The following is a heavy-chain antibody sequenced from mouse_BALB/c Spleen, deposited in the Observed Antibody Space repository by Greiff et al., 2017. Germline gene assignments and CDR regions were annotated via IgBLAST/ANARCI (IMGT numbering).Heavy chain of an antibody. CDR2: IRLKSNNYAT. CDR3: TRTIYYAMDY. V-gene: IGHV6-6*02. Sequence: EVHLVESGGGLVQPGGSMKLSCVASGFTFSNYWMNWVRQSPEKGLEWVAEIRLKSNNYATHYAESVKGRFTISRDDSKSSVYLQMNNLRAEDTGIYYCTRTIYYAMDYWGQGTSVTVSS. CDR1: GFTFSNYW. J-gene: IGHJ4*01.